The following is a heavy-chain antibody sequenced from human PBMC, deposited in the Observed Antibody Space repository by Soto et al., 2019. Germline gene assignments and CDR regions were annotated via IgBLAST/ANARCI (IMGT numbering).Heavy chain of an antibody. Sequence: EVQLVQSGAEVKKAGESLKISCQGSGYSFTNYWVGWVRQIPGRGLEWMGIIHPGDSDTRYSPFFQGQVTISADKSISTAYLQWSSLKASDTAMYYCARHNRDSSTWFEGWFDHWGQGTLVTVSS. CDR1: GYSFTNYW. CDR3: ARHNRDSSTWFEGWFDH. J-gene: IGHJ5*02. D-gene: IGHD6-13*01. CDR2: IHPGDSDT. V-gene: IGHV5-51*03.